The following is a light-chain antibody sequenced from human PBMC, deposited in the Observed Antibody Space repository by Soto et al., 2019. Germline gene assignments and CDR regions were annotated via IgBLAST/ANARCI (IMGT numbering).Light chain of an antibody. CDR3: SSYAGSNNLL. CDR2: EVN. V-gene: IGLV2-8*01. Sequence: QSALTQPPSASGSPGQSVTISCTGTSSDVGAYYSVSWYQQHPGKAPKLMIYEVNKRPSGVPDRFSGSKSGNTASLTVSGLQAEDEADYYCSSYAGSNNLLFGGGTKLTVL. J-gene: IGLJ2*01. CDR1: SSDVGAYYS.